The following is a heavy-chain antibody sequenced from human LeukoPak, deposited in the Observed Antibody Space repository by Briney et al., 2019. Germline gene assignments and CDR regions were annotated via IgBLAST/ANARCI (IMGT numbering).Heavy chain of an antibody. CDR1: GGSITNYY. CDR3: ARYYEARTLDY. V-gene: IGHV4-59*01. D-gene: IGHD3-22*01. J-gene: IGHJ4*02. Sequence: SETLSLTCTVSGGSITNYYWSWIRQPPGKGLEWIGYIYYNGNTNYNASLKSRVTMSVDTSKNQFSLEARSVTAADTAVYYCARYYEARTLDYWGQGTLATVSS. CDR2: IYYNGNT.